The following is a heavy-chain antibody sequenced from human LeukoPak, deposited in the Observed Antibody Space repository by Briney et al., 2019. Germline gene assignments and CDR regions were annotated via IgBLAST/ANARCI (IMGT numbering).Heavy chain of an antibody. Sequence: GGTLRLSCAASGFTFSSYGMSWVRQAPGKGLEWVSAIGGRDGSTYYADSVKGRFTISRDNSKNTLYVQMNSLRAEDTAVYYCAKGHYYGSGSLDYWGQGTLVTVSS. CDR2: IGGRDGST. J-gene: IGHJ4*02. CDR3: AKGHYYGSGSLDY. D-gene: IGHD3-10*01. CDR1: GFTFSSYG. V-gene: IGHV3-23*01.